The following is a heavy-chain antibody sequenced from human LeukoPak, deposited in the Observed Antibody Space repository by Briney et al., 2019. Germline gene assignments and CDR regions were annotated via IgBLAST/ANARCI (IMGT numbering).Heavy chain of an antibody. CDR3: ARDFSSSSGFDP. Sequence: SETLSLTCTVSGGSISSGDYYWSWIRQPPGKGLEWIGEIYHSGSTNYNPSLKSRVTISVDKSKNQFSLKLSSVTAADTAVYYCARDFSSSSGFDPWGQGTLVTVSS. D-gene: IGHD6-6*01. J-gene: IGHJ5*02. CDR2: IYHSGST. CDR1: GGSISSGDYY. V-gene: IGHV4-39*07.